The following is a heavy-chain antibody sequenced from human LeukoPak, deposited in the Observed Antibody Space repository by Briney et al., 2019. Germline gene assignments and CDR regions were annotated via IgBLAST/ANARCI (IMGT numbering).Heavy chain of an antibody. CDR3: ARDGAVADPFDY. D-gene: IGHD6-19*01. Sequence: GASVKVSCKASGGTFSSYAISWVRQAPGQGLEWMGRIIPVLGIANYAQKFQGRVTITADKSTSTAYMELSSLRSEDTAVYYCARDGAVADPFDYWGQGTLVTVSS. V-gene: IGHV1-69*04. J-gene: IGHJ4*02. CDR2: IIPVLGIA. CDR1: GGTFSSYA.